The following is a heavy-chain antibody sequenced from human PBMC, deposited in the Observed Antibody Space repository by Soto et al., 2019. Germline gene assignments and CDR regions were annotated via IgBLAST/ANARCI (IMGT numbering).Heavy chain of an antibody. V-gene: IGHV6-1*01. J-gene: IGHJ6*03. CDR1: GDSVSSNSAA. D-gene: IGHD2-2*01. CDR3: ARTNKGYCSSTSCYERSYYYYMEV. Sequence: SQTLSLTCAISGDSVSSNSAAWNWIRQSPSRGLEWLGRTYYRSKWYNDYAVSVKSRITINPDTSKNQFSLQLNSVTPEDTAVYYCARTNKGYCSSTSCYERSYYYYMEVWGKGTTVTVSS. CDR2: TYYRSKWYN.